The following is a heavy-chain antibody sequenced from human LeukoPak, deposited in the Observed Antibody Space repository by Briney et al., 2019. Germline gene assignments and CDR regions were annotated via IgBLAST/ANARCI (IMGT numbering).Heavy chain of an antibody. Sequence: PGGSLRLSCAPSGFTFSCYAMSRVRQAPGKGLEWVSAISGSGGSTYYADSVKGRFTISRDNSKNTLYLQMNSLRAEDTAVYYCAKDQDSSSPSNWFDPWGQGTLVTVSS. CDR3: AKDQDSSSPSNWFDP. CDR2: ISGSGGST. D-gene: IGHD6-13*01. CDR1: GFTFSCYA. J-gene: IGHJ5*02. V-gene: IGHV3-23*01.